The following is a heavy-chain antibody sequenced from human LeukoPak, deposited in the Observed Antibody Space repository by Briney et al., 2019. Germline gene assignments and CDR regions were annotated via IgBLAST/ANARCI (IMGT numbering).Heavy chain of an antibody. CDR1: GYSISSGYY. CDR2: IYHSGST. V-gene: IGHV4-38-2*02. J-gene: IGHJ4*02. CDR3: ARGPPPDFDY. Sequence: SETLSLTCTVSGYSISSGYYWGWIRQPPGKGLEWIGSIYHSGSTYYNPSLKSRVTLSVDTSKNQFSLKLSSVTAADTAVYYCARGPPPDFDYWGRGTLVTVSS.